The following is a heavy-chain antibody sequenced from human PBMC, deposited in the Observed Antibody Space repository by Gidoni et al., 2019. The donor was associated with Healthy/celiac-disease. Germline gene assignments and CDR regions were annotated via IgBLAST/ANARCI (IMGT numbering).Heavy chain of an antibody. V-gene: IGHV4-39*01. CDR1: GGSISSSSYY. J-gene: IGHJ3*02. CDR3: ARRIAAAALGAFDI. D-gene: IGHD6-13*01. Sequence: QLQLQESGPGLVKPSETLSLTCTVSGGSISSSSYYWGWIRQPPGKGLEWIGSIYYSGSTYYNPSLKSRVTISVDTSKNQFSLKLSSVTAADTAVYYCARRIAAAALGAFDIWGQGTMVTVSS. CDR2: IYYSGST.